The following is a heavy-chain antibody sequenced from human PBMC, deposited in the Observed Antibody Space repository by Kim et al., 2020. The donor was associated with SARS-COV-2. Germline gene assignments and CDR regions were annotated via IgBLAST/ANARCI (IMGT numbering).Heavy chain of an antibody. CDR2: IYVGDSDT. Sequence: GESLKISCKGSGPSFTTSWLAWVRQMPGKGPEWMGIIYVGDSDTIYSPSFQGQVTIPADKSTRTAYLQWSALKASDTGMYYRATSFEGGAFDVWGKGTLVTVSS. J-gene: IGHJ5*02. V-gene: IGHV5-51*01. CDR1: GPSFTTSW. D-gene: IGHD2-21*01. CDR3: ATSFEGGAFDV.